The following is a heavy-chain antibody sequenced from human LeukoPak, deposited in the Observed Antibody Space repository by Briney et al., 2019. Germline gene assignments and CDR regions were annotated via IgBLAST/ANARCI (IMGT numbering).Heavy chain of an antibody. J-gene: IGHJ4*02. CDR1: GFTLSSYS. CDR3: GRGHWGLDY. V-gene: IGHV3-48*04. CDR2: IGYRNSPI. D-gene: IGHD7-27*01. Sequence: GGSLRLSCTASGFTLSSYSMNWVRQAPGKGLEWVSYIGYRNSPIHYADSVKGRFTISRDNAKNSLYLQMNSLRAEDTAIYYCGRGHWGLDYWGQGTRVTVSS.